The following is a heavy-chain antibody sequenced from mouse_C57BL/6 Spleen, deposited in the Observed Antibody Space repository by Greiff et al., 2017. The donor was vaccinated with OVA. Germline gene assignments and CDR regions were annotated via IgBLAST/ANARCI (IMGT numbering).Heavy chain of an antibody. J-gene: IGHJ4*01. V-gene: IGHV1-64*01. CDR1: GYTFTSYW. Sequence: QVQLQQPGAALVKPGASVQLSCPASGYTFTSYWMHWVKQRPVQGLEWIGMIHPNSGSTNYNEKFKSKATLTVDKSSSTAYMQLSSLTSEDSAVYYCAREGSMVTTGYAMDYWGQGTSVTVSS. D-gene: IGHD2-2*01. CDR2: IHPNSGST. CDR3: AREGSMVTTGYAMDY.